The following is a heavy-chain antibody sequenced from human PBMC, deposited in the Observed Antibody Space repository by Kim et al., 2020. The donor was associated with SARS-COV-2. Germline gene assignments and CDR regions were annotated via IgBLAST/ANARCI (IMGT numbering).Heavy chain of an antibody. CDR1: GGSVSSGSYY. CDR3: ARDGGYYYDSSGYSSYFDY. Sequence: SETLSLTCTVSGGSVSSGSYYWSWIRQPPGKGLEWIGYIYYSGSTNYNPSLKSRVTISVDTSKNQISLKLSSVTAADTAVYYCARDGGYYYDSSGYSSYFDYWGQGTLVTVSS. V-gene: IGHV4-61*01. D-gene: IGHD3-22*01. CDR2: IYYSGST. J-gene: IGHJ4*02.